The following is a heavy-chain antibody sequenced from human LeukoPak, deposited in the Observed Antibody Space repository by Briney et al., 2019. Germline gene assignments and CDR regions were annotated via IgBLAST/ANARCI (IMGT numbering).Heavy chain of an antibody. J-gene: IGHJ4*02. Sequence: SETLSLTCGVSGVSITSGNWWSWVRQPQGKGLEWIGEIYHSGSINYNPSLKSRVTISVDKSKNQFSLKWNSVTAADTAVYYCWHSGYESGLDYWGQGTLVTVSS. CDR2: IYHSGSI. V-gene: IGHV4-4*02. CDR3: WHSGYESGLDY. D-gene: IGHD5-12*01. CDR1: GVSITSGNW.